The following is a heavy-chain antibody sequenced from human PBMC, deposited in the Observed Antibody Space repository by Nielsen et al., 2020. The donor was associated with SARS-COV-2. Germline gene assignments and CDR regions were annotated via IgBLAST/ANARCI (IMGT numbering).Heavy chain of an antibody. V-gene: IGHV4-39*01. J-gene: IGHJ4*02. D-gene: IGHD3-10*01. CDR3: GVYGWGTDY. CDR2: ITNGDTT. CDR1: SGSIRSTSHH. Sequence: SETLSLTCTVSSGSIRSTSHHWGWIRQPPGKGLEWIATITNGDTTYSNPSLRSRVAISVDTPKKQLSLKLTSVAAADTAVYYCGVYGWGTDYWGQGALVTVPS.